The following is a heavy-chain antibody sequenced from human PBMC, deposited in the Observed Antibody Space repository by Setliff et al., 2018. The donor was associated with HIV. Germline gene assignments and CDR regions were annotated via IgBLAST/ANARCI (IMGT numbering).Heavy chain of an antibody. Sequence: NPSETLSLTCAVYGGSFRGYYWSWLHQPPGKGLEWIGEINHSRSTNYNPSLKSRVTMSVDTPKNQFSLKVNSVTAADTAVYYCARGRHYSSSAPFGIDFWGQGTLVTVSS. J-gene: IGHJ4*02. CDR2: INHSRST. CDR1: GGSFRGYY. D-gene: IGHD6-6*01. CDR3: ARGRHYSSSAPFGIDF. V-gene: IGHV4-34*01.